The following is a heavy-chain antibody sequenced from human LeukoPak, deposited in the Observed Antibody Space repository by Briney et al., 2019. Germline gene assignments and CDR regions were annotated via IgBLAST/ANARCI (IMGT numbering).Heavy chain of an antibody. V-gene: IGHV1-69*01. CDR3: AGGSPGRPRGYYYYMDV. Sequence: ASVTVSCKASGGTFSSYAISWVRQAPGQGLEWMGGIIPIFGTANYAQKFQGRVTITADESTSTAYMELSSLRSEDTAVYYCAGGSPGRPRGYYYYMDVWGKGTTVTASS. CDR2: IIPIFGTA. J-gene: IGHJ6*03. D-gene: IGHD3-10*01. CDR1: GGTFSSYA.